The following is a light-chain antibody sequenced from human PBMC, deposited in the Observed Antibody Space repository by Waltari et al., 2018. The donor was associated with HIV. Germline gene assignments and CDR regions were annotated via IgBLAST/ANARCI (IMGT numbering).Light chain of an antibody. J-gene: IGLJ3*02. CDR1: RSAVGGSKY. V-gene: IGLV2-23*02. Sequence: QSALTQPPSVSGSPGQSITISCTGARSAVGGSKYVSWYQHHPGKAPKLIIYDVSERPSGVSNRFSGSKSGNTASLTISGLQAEDEADYYCCSYAGSSTLLFGGGTKVTVL. CDR3: CSYAGSSTLL. CDR2: DVS.